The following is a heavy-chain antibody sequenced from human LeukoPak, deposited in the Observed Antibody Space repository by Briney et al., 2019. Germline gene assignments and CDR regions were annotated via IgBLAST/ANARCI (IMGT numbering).Heavy chain of an antibody. J-gene: IGHJ5*02. V-gene: IGHV3-23*01. CDR2: ISGSGGST. CDR3: AKDVAAAYYYDSSGYSNWFDP. Sequence: GSLRLSCVASGFTFSSYAMSWVRQAPGKGLEWVSAISGSGGSTYYADSVKGRFTISRDNSKNTLYLQMNSLRAEDTAVYYCAKDVAAAYYYDSSGYSNWFDPWGQGTLVTVSS. D-gene: IGHD3-22*01. CDR1: GFTFSSYA.